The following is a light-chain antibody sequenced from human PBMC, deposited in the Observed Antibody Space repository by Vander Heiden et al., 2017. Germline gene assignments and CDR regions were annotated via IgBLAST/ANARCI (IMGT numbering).Light chain of an antibody. V-gene: IGKV1-6*01. CDR3: LQDYNYPRT. Sequence: AIQMTPSPSSLAASGGSRVTITCRARQGIRNDLGWYQQKPGKAPKLLNYAASSLQSGVPSRFSGSGSGADFTLTISSLQPEDFATYYCLQDYNYPRTFGRGTKVEIK. CDR1: QGIRND. CDR2: AAS. J-gene: IGKJ1*01.